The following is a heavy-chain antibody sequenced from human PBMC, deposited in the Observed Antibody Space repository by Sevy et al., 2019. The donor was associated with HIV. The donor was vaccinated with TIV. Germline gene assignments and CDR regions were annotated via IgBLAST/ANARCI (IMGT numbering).Heavy chain of an antibody. CDR3: ASLSPFSHYTDV. CDR2: LYYEGTT. Sequence: SETLSLTCGVSGGSIGSISNYWGWIRQPPGRELEWIGSLYYEGTTYYNPSLQSRVRISGNTSKNLFSLDLTSVTAADTAVYYCASLSPFSHYTDVWGKGTTVTVSS. CDR1: GGSIGSISNY. J-gene: IGHJ6*03. V-gene: IGHV4-39*01.